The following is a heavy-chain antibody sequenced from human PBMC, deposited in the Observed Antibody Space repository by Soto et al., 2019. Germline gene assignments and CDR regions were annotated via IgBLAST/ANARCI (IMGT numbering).Heavy chain of an antibody. CDR1: GGSISSYY. J-gene: IGHJ4*02. Sequence: QVQLQESGPGLVKPSETLSLTCTVSGGSISSYYWSWIRQPPGKGLEWIGYIYYSGSTNYNPSLKSRVTISVDTSKNQFSLKLSSVTAADTAVYYCARVPTVTRYFDYWGQGTLVTVSS. V-gene: IGHV4-59*01. CDR2: IYYSGST. D-gene: IGHD4-4*01. CDR3: ARVPTVTRYFDY.